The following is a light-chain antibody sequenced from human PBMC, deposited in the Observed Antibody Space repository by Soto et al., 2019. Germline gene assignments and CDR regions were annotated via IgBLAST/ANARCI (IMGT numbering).Light chain of an antibody. CDR1: SSDVGGYNY. Sequence: QSVLTQPASVSGSPGQSITISCTGTSSDVGGYNYVSWYQLHPNKAPKLMVYEVSNRPSGVSNRFSGSKSGNTASLTIPGLQAEDEADYYCSSYTSSTAYVFGTGTKLTVL. J-gene: IGLJ1*01. CDR3: SSYTSSTAYV. CDR2: EVS. V-gene: IGLV2-14*01.